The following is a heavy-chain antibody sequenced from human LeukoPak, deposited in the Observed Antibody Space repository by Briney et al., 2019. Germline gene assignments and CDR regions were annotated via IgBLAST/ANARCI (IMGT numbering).Heavy chain of an antibody. D-gene: IGHD6-13*01. J-gene: IGHJ5*02. V-gene: IGHV1-2*02. Sequence: ASVKVSCKASGYTFNNYYIHWVRQAPGQGLEWMGWINPNSGGTNYAQKFQGRVTMTRDTSISTAYMELSRLRSDDTAVYYCARFSSSWYNWFDPWGQGTLVTVSS. CDR1: GYTFNNYY. CDR3: ARFSSSWYNWFDP. CDR2: INPNSGGT.